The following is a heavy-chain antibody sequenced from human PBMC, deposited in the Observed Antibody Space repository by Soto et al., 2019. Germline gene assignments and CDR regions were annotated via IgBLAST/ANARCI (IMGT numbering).Heavy chain of an antibody. CDR3: AKDQASRQGSSDS. Sequence: GGSLRLSCAASGFTFNIYAMHWVRQAPDKGLEWVALISYDGSNQYYADSVKGRFTISRDDSKNTLFLQMNSLRADDTAVYYCAKDQASRQGSSDSWDRGPLVTVSS. CDR2: ISYDGSNQ. J-gene: IGHJ4*02. CDR1: GFTFNIYA. V-gene: IGHV3-30*18.